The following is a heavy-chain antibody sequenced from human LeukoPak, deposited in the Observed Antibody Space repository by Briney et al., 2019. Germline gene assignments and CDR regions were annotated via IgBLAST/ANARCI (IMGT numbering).Heavy chain of an antibody. J-gene: IGHJ5*02. CDR2: IHHTGST. V-gene: IGHV4-30-2*01. D-gene: IGHD2-21*02. Sequence: NPSQTLSLTCAVSGVSISSSGYSWSWIRQPPGKGLEWIGYIHHTGSTYYNPSLKSRVTISVDRSKNQFSLKLSSVTAADTAMYFCARTPTYCGGDCYYFDPWGQGTLVTVSS. CDR3: ARTPTYCGGDCYYFDP. CDR1: GVSISSSGYS.